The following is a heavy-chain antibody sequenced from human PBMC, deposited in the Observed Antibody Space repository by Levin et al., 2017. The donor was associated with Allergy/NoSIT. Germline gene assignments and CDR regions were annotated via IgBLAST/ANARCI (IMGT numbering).Heavy chain of an antibody. V-gene: IGHV3-23*01. CDR3: AKKQAGTSGFSFDV. CDR1: GFAFVDYA. D-gene: IGHD6-19*01. Sequence: LSLTCAASGFAFVDYAMTWVRQAPGKGLEWVSDITGGGSDTWYGDSVKGRFTVSRANSKAMLYLELNSLRVEDTGIYYCAKKQAGTSGFSFDVWGQGTTVTVSS. J-gene: IGHJ3*01. CDR2: ITGGGSDT.